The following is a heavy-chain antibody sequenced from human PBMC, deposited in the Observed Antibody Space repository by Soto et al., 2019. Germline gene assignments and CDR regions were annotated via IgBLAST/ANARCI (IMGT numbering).Heavy chain of an antibody. CDR1: GFTFSIFS. V-gene: IGHV3-48*02. J-gene: IGHJ3*02. D-gene: IGHD6-19*01. Sequence: EVQLVESGGGLVQPGGSLRLSCAACGFTFSIFSMSWVRQAPGKGLEWISYVNAAANDIYYTDSVRGRFTISRDNAKNSLYLQMNSLRDDDTAVYYCVRDRMWEQWLGPHDAFEIWGQGTMVTVS. CDR2: VNAAANDI. CDR3: VRDRMWEQWLGPHDAFEI.